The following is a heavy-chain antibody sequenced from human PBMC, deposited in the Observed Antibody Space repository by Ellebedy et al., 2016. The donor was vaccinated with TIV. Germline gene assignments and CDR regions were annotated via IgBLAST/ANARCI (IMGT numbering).Heavy chain of an antibody. J-gene: IGHJ6*02. CDR3: ARALVGAHMDV. D-gene: IGHD1-26*01. CDR2: ISRDSVYT. CDR1: GYTFTSYG. Sequence: ASVKVSXXASGYTFTSYGITWVRQAPGQGLEWVGWISRDSVYTRYAQNLQDRVTMTTDTSTNTAYMELRSLRSDDTAVSYCARALVGAHMDVWGRGTTVTVSS. V-gene: IGHV1-18*04.